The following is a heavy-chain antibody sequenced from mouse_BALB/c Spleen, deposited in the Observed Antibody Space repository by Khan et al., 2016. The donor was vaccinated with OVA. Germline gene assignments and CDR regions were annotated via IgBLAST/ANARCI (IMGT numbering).Heavy chain of an antibody. D-gene: IGHD1-2*01. J-gene: IGHJ3*01. V-gene: IGHV1-77*01. CDR1: GYTFTGYY. Sequence: QVQLKQSGAELAGPGASVKLSCKASGYTFTGYYINWVKQRTGQGLEWIGEISPGGGDIYYNARFTGKATLTAHTSSSTAYMQLSSLTSEASAVYFCERRNYFGYTFAYWGQGTLVTVSA. CDR3: ERRNYFGYTFAY. CDR2: ISPGGGDI.